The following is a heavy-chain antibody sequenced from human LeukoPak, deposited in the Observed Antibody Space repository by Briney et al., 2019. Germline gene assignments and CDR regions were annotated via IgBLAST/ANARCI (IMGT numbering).Heavy chain of an antibody. V-gene: IGHV3-9*01. Sequence: GGSLRLSCAASGFSVSINYMSWVRQAPGKGLEWVAGVFWNGVDKGYADSVKGRFTIFRDNAKNSMYLQMNSLRIEDTALYYCSKDISAGSLDVWGPGTPVTVSS. CDR2: VFWNGVDK. J-gene: IGHJ6*02. CDR3: SKDISAGSLDV. CDR1: GFSVSINY. D-gene: IGHD3-16*02.